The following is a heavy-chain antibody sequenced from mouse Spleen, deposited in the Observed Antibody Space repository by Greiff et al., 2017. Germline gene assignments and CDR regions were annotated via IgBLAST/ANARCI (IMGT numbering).Heavy chain of an antibody. V-gene: IGHV14-4*01. Sequence: EVQLQQSGAELVRPGASVKLSCTASGFNIKDDYMHWVKQRPEQGLEWIGWIDPENGDTEYASKFQGKATITADTSSNTAYLQLSSLTSEDTAVYYCTSDGSYGGVPFDYWGQGTTLTVSS. J-gene: IGHJ2*01. D-gene: IGHD1-1*02. CDR3: TSDGSYGGVPFDY. CDR1: GFNIKDDY. CDR2: IDPENGDT.